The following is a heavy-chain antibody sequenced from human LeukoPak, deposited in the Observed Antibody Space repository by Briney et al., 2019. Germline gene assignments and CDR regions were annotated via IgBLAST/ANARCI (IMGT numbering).Heavy chain of an antibody. D-gene: IGHD2-15*01. Sequence: GGSLRLSCAASGFTLSNYGIHWVRQAPGKGLEWVAVRWYDGGHKYYADSVKGRFTISRDNLQMNSLRAEDTTVYYCAKEPLDIVVVVAATGGGLDPWGQGTLVTVSS. V-gene: IGHV3-33*03. CDR3: AKEPLDIVVVVAATGGGLDP. CDR1: GFTLSNYG. CDR2: RWYDGGHK. J-gene: IGHJ5*02.